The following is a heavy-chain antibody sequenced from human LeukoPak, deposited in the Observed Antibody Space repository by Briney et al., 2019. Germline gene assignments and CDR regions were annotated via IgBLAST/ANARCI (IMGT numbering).Heavy chain of an antibody. J-gene: IGHJ4*02. D-gene: IGHD3-22*01. CDR1: GFTFSSYS. Sequence: GRSLRLSCAASGFTFSSYSMNWVRQAPGKGLEWVSSISSSSSYIYYADSVKGRFTISRGNAKNSLYLQMNSLRAEDTAVYYCARSAYYYDSSHFGPDYWGQGTLVTVSS. CDR3: ARSAYYYDSSHFGPDY. V-gene: IGHV3-21*01. CDR2: ISSSSSYI.